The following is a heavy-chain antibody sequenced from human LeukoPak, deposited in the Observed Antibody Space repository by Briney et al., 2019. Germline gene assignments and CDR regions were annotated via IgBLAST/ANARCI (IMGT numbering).Heavy chain of an antibody. Sequence: SETLSLTCAVSGGSVSSGSYYWTWIRQPPGKGLEWIGYISYSGGTNYNPSLKSRVTIAVDTSKNQFSLNLSSVNGADTAVYYCARRGSGGRSFDVWGQGTMVTVSS. CDR3: ARRGSGGRSFDV. V-gene: IGHV4-61*01. D-gene: IGHD2-15*01. CDR1: GGSVSSGSYY. CDR2: ISYSGGT. J-gene: IGHJ3*01.